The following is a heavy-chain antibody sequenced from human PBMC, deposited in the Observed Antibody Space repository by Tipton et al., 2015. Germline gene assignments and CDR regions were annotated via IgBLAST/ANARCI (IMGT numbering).Heavy chain of an antibody. V-gene: IGHV4-4*02. Sequence: TLSLTCAVSGGSISSSNWWTWVRQPPGKGLEWIGEIYQSGNTNYNPSLKSRVTISADKSKNQFSLKLKSVTAADTAVYYCARRCGGDCYWGYYFDYWGQGTLANVSS. D-gene: IGHD2-21*01. CDR1: GGSISSSNW. CDR3: ARRCGGDCYWGYYFDY. J-gene: IGHJ4*02. CDR2: IYQSGNT.